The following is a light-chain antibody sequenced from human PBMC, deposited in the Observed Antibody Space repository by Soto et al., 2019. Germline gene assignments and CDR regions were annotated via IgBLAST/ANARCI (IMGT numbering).Light chain of an antibody. CDR2: DTS. V-gene: IGKV3-11*01. J-gene: IGKJ4*01. Sequence: EIVLTQSPATLSLSPGERATLSCRASQSVTKYLAWYQQKPGQAPRLLIYDTSNRAPGIPARFSGSGSGTDFTLTINNLEPEDSGIYYCQQRYNWLTFGGGTKVDIK. CDR1: QSVTKY. CDR3: QQRYNWLT.